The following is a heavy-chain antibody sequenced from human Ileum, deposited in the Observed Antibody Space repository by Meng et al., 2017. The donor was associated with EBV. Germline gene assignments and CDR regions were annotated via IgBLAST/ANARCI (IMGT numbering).Heavy chain of an antibody. Sequence: QLQLRESGLGLGRPSXTLSLTCTASGGSISISNYYWDWIRQPPGKGLEWIGSIYFSGSTYYNPSLKSRITISIDTSKNQFSLELRSVTAADTAVYYCARGGDTAMMSPFFLDGGQGTLVIVSS. J-gene: IGHJ4*02. D-gene: IGHD5-18*01. CDR3: ARGGDTAMMSPFFLD. V-gene: IGHV4-39*07. CDR1: GGSISISNYY. CDR2: IYFSGST.